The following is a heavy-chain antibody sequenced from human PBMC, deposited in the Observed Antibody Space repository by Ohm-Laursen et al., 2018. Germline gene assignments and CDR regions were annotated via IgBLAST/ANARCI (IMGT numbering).Heavy chain of an antibody. D-gene: IGHD3-10*01. CDR1: GFTFDDYA. Sequence: SLRLSCSAPGFTFDDYAMHWVRQAPGKGLEWVSGISWNSGSIGYADSMKGRFTISRDNAKNSLYLQMNSLRAEDTALYYCAKESLSGSYSYWGQGTLVTVSS. J-gene: IGHJ4*02. CDR2: ISWNSGSI. V-gene: IGHV3-9*01. CDR3: AKESLSGSYSY.